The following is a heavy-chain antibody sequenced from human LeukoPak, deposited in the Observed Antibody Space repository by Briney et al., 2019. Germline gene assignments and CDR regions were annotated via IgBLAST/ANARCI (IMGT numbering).Heavy chain of an antibody. Sequence: VASVKVSCTASGYTLTSYDINWVRQATGQGLEWMGWMNPNSGNTGYAQKFQGRVTMTRNTSTSTAYMELSSLRSEDTAVYYCARAEGWYFDYWGQGTLVTVSS. CDR1: GYTLTSYD. J-gene: IGHJ4*02. V-gene: IGHV1-8*01. CDR3: ARAEGWYFDY. D-gene: IGHD6-19*01. CDR2: MNPNSGNT.